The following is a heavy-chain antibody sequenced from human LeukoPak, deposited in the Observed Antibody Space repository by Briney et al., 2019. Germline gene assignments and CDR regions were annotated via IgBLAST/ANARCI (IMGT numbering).Heavy chain of an antibody. Sequence: GGSLRLSCAASGFTFSSYAMHWVRQAPGKGLEWVAVISYDGSNKYYADSVKGRFTISRDNSKNTLYLQMNSLRAEDTAVYYCAKDPPYRQSNIYRFDDWGQGTLVTVSS. CDR3: AKDPPYRQSNIYRFDD. J-gene: IGHJ4*02. D-gene: IGHD2/OR15-2a*01. CDR1: GFTFSSYA. V-gene: IGHV3-30-3*01. CDR2: ISYDGSNK.